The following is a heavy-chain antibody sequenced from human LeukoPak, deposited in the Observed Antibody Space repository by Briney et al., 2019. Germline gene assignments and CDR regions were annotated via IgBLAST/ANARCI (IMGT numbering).Heavy chain of an antibody. J-gene: IGHJ4*02. Sequence: KPSETLSLTCAVSGGSISSGGYSWSWIRQPPGKGLEWIGYIYYSGSTNYNPSLKSRVTISVDTSKNQFSLKLSSVTAADTAVYYCARRAPYSYEWSTLDYWGQGTLVTVSS. CDR2: IYYSGST. V-gene: IGHV4-61*08. CDR3: ARRAPYSYEWSTLDY. CDR1: GGSISSGGYS. D-gene: IGHD5-18*01.